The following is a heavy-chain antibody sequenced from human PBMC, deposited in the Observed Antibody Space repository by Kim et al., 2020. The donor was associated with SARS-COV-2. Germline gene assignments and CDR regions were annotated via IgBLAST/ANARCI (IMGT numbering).Heavy chain of an antibody. J-gene: IGHJ4*02. CDR2: IYYSGST. CDR1: GGSISSSSYY. D-gene: IGHD4-4*01. Sequence: SETLSLTCTVSGGSISSSSYYWGWIRQPPGKGLEWIGSIYYSGSTYYNPSLKSRVTISVDTSKNQFSLKLSSVTAADTAVYYCARQMTTVTIPYFDYWGQGTLVTVSS. CDR3: ARQMTTVTIPYFDY. V-gene: IGHV4-39*01.